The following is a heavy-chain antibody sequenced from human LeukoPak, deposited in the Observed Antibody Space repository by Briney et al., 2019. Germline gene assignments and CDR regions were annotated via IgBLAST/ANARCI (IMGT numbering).Heavy chain of an antibody. D-gene: IGHD3-3*01. Sequence: PGGSLRLSCAASGFTVSSNYMSWVRQAPGKGLEWVSVIYSGGSTYYADSVKGRFTIPRDNSKNTLYLQMNSLRAEDTAVYYCARTYWSGYFDYWGQGTLVTVSS. V-gene: IGHV3-53*01. CDR2: IYSGGST. CDR1: GFTVSSNY. J-gene: IGHJ4*02. CDR3: ARTYWSGYFDY.